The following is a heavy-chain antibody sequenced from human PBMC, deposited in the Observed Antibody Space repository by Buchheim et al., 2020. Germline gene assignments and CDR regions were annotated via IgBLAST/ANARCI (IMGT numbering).Heavy chain of an antibody. D-gene: IGHD6-13*01. Sequence: EVQLLESGGGLVQPGGSLRLSCAASGFTFSSYAMSWVRQVPGKGPEWVSAITDGGRTYYADSVKGRFTISRDNSQNTLYLQMNSLRAEDTAVYYCAKDGRPYSSSWFDCWGQGTL. J-gene: IGHJ4*02. CDR2: ITDGGRT. CDR3: AKDGRPYSSSWFDC. V-gene: IGHV3-23*01. CDR1: GFTFSSYA.